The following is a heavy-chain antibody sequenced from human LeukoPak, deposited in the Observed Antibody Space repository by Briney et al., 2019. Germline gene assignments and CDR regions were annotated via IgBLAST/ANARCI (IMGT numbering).Heavy chain of an antibody. CDR3: ARSYDSSGYYPYYYYYMDV. V-gene: IGHV4-39*01. J-gene: IGHJ6*03. Sequence: SETLSLTCTVSGGSISSISYYWGWIRQPPGKGLEWIGSIYYSGSTYYNPSLKSRVTISVDTSKNQFSLKLSSVTAADTAVYYCARSYDSSGYYPYYYYYMDVWGKATTVTVSS. D-gene: IGHD3-22*01. CDR2: IYYSGST. CDR1: GGSISSISYY.